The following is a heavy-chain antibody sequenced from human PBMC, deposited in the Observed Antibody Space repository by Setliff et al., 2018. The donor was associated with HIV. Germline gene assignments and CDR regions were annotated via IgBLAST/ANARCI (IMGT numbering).Heavy chain of an antibody. V-gene: IGHV4-38-2*02. J-gene: IGHJ5*02. D-gene: IGHD3-10*01. Sequence: SETLSLTCTVSGYSISSGYYWGWIRQPPGKGLEWIGSINHSGSTYYNPSLKSRVTISVDTSKNQFSLKLSSVTAADTAVYYCARLLNYYGNWFDPWGQGTLVTVSS. CDR2: INHSGST. CDR1: GYSISSGYY. CDR3: ARLLNYYGNWFDP.